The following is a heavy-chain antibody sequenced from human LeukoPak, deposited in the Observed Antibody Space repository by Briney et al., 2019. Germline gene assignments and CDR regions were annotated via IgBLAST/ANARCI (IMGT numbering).Heavy chain of an antibody. J-gene: IGHJ6*03. D-gene: IGHD1-7*01. CDR3: ARVSDNWNYGYYYYFMDV. Sequence: PSETLSLTCTVSGGSISSYYWSWIRQPPGKGLEWIGTIYYSGSTYYNPSLKSRVTISVDTSKNQFSLKLSSVTAADTAVYYCARVSDNWNYGYYYYFMDVWGKGTTVTVSS. V-gene: IGHV4-39*07. CDR1: GGSISSYY. CDR2: IYYSGST.